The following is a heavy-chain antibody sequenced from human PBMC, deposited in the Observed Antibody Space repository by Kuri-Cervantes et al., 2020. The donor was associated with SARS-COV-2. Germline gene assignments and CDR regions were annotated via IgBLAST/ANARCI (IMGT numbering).Heavy chain of an antibody. J-gene: IGHJ4*02. V-gene: IGHV4-59*01. Sequence: SETLSLTCTVSGGSISSYYWSWIRQPPGKGLEWIGYIYYSGSTNYNPSLKSRVTISVDTSKNQLSLKLSSVTAADTAVYYCARGAVAGIEYYWGQGTLVTVSS. CDR1: GGSISSYY. CDR2: IYYSGST. D-gene: IGHD6-19*01. CDR3: ARGAVAGIEYY.